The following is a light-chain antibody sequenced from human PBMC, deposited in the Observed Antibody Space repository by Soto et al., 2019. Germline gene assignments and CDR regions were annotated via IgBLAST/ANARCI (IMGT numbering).Light chain of an antibody. V-gene: IGLV1-44*01. CDR1: SSNIGSNT. CDR3: AAWDDSLDGPV. J-gene: IGLJ3*02. Sequence: QSVLTQPPSASGAPGQRVTISCSGSSSNIGSNTVNWYQRFPGTAPRVLMYSNNQRPSGVPDRFSGSKSGTSVFLAISGLQSDDEADYYCAAWDDSLDGPVFGGGTKLTVL. CDR2: SNN.